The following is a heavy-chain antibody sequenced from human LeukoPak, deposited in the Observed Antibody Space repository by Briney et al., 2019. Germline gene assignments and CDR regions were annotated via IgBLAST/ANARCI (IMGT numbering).Heavy chain of an antibody. CDR2: ISYDGSNK. Sequence: PGGSLRLSCAASGFTFSSYEMNWVRQAPGKGLEWVAVISYDGSNKYYADSVKGRFTISRDNSKNTLYLQMNSLRAEDTAVCYCARGAIFGVVITRSAFDIWGQGTMVTVSS. CDR3: ARGAIFGVVITRSAFDI. D-gene: IGHD3-3*01. CDR1: GFTFSSYE. J-gene: IGHJ3*02. V-gene: IGHV3-30*04.